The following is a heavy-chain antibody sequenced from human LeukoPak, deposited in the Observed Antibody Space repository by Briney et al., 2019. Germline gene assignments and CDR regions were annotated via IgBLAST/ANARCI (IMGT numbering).Heavy chain of an antibody. J-gene: IGHJ4*02. CDR2: ISAYNGNT. CDR3: ARDHRGGIVVVPAALDY. V-gene: IGHV1-18*01. CDR1: GYTFTSYG. D-gene: IGHD2-2*01. Sequence: ASVKVSCKASGYTFTSYGISWVRQATGQGLEWMGWISAYNGNTNYAQKLQGRVTMTTDTSTSTAYMELRSLRSDDTAVYYCARDHRGGIVVVPAALDYWGQGTLVTVSS.